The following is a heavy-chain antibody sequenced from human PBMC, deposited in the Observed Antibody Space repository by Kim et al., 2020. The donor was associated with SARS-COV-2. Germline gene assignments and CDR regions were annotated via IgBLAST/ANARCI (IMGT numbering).Heavy chain of an antibody. J-gene: IGHJ6*03. D-gene: IGHD4-4*01. V-gene: IGHV3-66*04. Sequence: SVKGSVTISRDNSKDTLYLQMNSLRAEDTAVYYCARRALVTTLWYYYMDVWGKGTTVTVSS. CDR3: ARRALVTTLWYYYMDV.